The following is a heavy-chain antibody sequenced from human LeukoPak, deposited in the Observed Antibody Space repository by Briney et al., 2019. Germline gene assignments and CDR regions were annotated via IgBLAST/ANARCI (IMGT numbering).Heavy chain of an antibody. CDR2: ISYDGSNK. Sequence: GGSLRLSCAASGFTFSSYAMHWVRQAPGKGLEWVAVISYDGSNKYYADSVKGRFTISRDNSKNTLYLQMNSLRAEDTAVYYCAKVFGYSYGLYYFDYWGQGTLVTVSS. CDR1: GFTFSSYA. CDR3: AKVFGYSYGLYYFDY. D-gene: IGHD5-18*01. V-gene: IGHV3-30*04. J-gene: IGHJ4*02.